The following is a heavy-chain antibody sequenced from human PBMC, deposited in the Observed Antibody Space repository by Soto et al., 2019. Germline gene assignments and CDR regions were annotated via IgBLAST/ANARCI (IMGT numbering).Heavy chain of an antibody. V-gene: IGHV1-2*04. CDR1: GYTFTGYY. J-gene: IGHJ6*02. Sequence: ASVKVSCKASGYTFTGYYMHWVRQAPGQGLEWMGWINPNSGGTNYAQKFQGWVTMTRDTSISTAYMELSRLRSDDTAVYYCAIAVASRTYYYYGMDVWGQGTTVTVSS. CDR3: AIAVASRTYYYYGMDV. CDR2: INPNSGGT.